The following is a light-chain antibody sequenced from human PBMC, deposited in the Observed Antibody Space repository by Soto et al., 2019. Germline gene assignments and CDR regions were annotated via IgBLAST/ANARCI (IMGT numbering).Light chain of an antibody. V-gene: IGLV2-23*01. Sequence: QSVLTQPASVSGSPGQSITISCTGTISDVGSYNLVSWYQQHPGKAPRLLIYEDIKRPSGVSNRFSGSKSGYTASLTISGLHAEDEADYYCRSYATTYTFVFGTGTKVTVL. CDR2: EDI. CDR1: ISDVGSYNL. CDR3: RSYATTYTFV. J-gene: IGLJ1*01.